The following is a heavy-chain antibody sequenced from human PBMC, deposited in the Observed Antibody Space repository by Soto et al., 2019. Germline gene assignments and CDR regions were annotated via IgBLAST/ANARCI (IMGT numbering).Heavy chain of an antibody. Sequence: PSETLSLTYTVSGGSICSYYWSWIRQPPGKGLEWIGYIYYSGSTNYNPSLKSRVTISVDTSKNQFSLKLSSVTAADTVVYFCVRLRTVYDIWKFDYWGQGTLVTVSS. CDR3: VRLRTVYDIWKFDY. CDR1: GGSICSYY. D-gene: IGHD3-3*01. V-gene: IGHV4-59*08. J-gene: IGHJ4*02. CDR2: IYYSGST.